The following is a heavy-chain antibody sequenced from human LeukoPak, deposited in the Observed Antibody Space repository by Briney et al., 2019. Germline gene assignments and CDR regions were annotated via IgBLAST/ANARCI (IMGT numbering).Heavy chain of an antibody. D-gene: IGHD3-22*01. V-gene: IGHV3-23*01. CDR1: GFTFSSYA. CDR3: ATDNYDNTGYYPHPYYFAY. CDR2: ISASGDYK. J-gene: IGHJ4*02. Sequence: PGGSLRLSCAASGFTFSSYAMHWVRQAPGKGLEWVSGISASGDYKYYADSAKGRFTISRDNSKNTLYLHMSSLRAEDTAVYYCATDNYDNTGYYPHPYYFAYWGQGTLVTDSS.